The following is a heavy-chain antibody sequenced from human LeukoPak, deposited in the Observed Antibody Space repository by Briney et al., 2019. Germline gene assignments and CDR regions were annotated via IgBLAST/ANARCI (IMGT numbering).Heavy chain of an antibody. J-gene: IGHJ4*02. Sequence: GESLKISCKGSGYSFTSYWIGWVRQMPGKGLEWMGIIYPGDSDTRYSPSFQGQVTISADKSISTAYLQWSSLKASDTAMYYSARLSAPDSSGYYLFDYWGQGTLVTVSS. CDR2: IYPGDSDT. CDR1: GYSFTSYW. D-gene: IGHD3-22*01. CDR3: ARLSAPDSSGYYLFDY. V-gene: IGHV5-51*01.